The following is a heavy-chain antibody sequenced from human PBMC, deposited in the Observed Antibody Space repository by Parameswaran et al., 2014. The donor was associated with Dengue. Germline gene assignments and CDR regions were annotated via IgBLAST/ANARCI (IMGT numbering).Heavy chain of an antibody. Sequence: VRQAPGKGLEWIGEINHSGSTNYNPSLKSRVTISVDTSKNQFSLKLSSVTAADTAVYYCARGGVGGYSSSWSYTDYYYYYGMDVWGQGITVTVSS. D-gene: IGHD6-13*01. CDR3: ARGGVGGYSSSWSYTDYYYYYGMDV. J-gene: IGHJ6*02. V-gene: IGHV4-34*01. CDR2: INHSGST.